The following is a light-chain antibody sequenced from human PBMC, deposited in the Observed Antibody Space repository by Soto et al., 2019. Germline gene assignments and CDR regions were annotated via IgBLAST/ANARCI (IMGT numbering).Light chain of an antibody. Sequence: QLVLTQSPSASASLGASVKLTCTLSSGHSSYAIAWHQQQPEKGPRYLMKLNSDGSHSKGDGIPDRVSGSSSGAERYLTISRLQSEDDADCYCQTWGTGVVFGGGTKLTVL. V-gene: IGLV4-69*01. CDR2: LNSDGSH. CDR1: SGHSSYA. J-gene: IGLJ2*01. CDR3: QTWGTGVV.